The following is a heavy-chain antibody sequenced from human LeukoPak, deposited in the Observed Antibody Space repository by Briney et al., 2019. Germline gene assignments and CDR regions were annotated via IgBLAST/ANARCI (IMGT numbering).Heavy chain of an antibody. Sequence: PSETLSLTCTVSGGSISSGDYYWSWIRQPPGKGLEWIGYIYYSGSAYYNPSLKSRVTTSVDTSKNQFSLKLSSVTAADTAVYYCARSMVRGVLNWFDPWGQGTLVTVSS. V-gene: IGHV4-30-4*01. J-gene: IGHJ5*02. CDR1: GGSISSGDYY. CDR2: IYYSGSA. CDR3: ARSMVRGVLNWFDP. D-gene: IGHD3-10*01.